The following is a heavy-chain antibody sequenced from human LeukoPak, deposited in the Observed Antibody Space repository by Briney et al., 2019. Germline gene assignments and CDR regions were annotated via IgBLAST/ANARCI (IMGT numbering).Heavy chain of an antibody. D-gene: IGHD5-12*01. Sequence: PGGSLRLSCAASGFTFSSYAMSWVRQAPGKGLEWVSGISGSGGSTYYAYSVKGRFTISRDNSKNTLYLQMNSLRAEDTAVYYCAKDGREWPRSLDYWGQGTLVTVSS. J-gene: IGHJ4*02. CDR1: GFTFSSYA. CDR2: ISGSGGST. V-gene: IGHV3-23*01. CDR3: AKDGREWPRSLDY.